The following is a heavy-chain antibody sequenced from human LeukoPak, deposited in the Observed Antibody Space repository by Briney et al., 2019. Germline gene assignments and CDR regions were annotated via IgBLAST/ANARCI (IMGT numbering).Heavy chain of an antibody. J-gene: IGHJ6*02. V-gene: IGHV3-30-3*01. CDR3: ARDGNIVVVPAAIHYYYGMDV. D-gene: IGHD2-2*01. Sequence: TGGSLRLSCAASGFTFSSYAMHWVRQAPGKGLEWVAVISYDGSNKYYADSVKGRFTISRDNSKNTLYLQMNSLRAEDTAVYYCARDGNIVVVPAAIHYYYGMDVWGQGTTVTVSS. CDR2: ISYDGSNK. CDR1: GFTFSSYA.